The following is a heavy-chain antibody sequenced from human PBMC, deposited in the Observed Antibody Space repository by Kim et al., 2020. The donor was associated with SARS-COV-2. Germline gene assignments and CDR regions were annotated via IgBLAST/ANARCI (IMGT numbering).Heavy chain of an antibody. CDR3: ARREWFDP. J-gene: IGHJ5*02. CDR1: GGSISSSSYY. V-gene: IGHV4-39*01. Sequence: SETLSLTCTVSGGSISSSSYYWGWIRQPPGKGLEWIGSIYYSGSTYYNPSLKSRVTISVDTSKNQFSLKLSSVTAADTAVYYCARREWFDPWGQGTLVTVSS. CDR2: IYYSGST.